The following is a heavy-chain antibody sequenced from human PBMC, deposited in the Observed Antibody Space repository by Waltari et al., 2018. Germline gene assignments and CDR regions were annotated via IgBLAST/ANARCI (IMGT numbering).Heavy chain of an antibody. Sequence: QVQLGESGGGVVQPGRSLRLSCAASGFTFSSYAMHWVRQAPGKGLEWVAVISYDGSNKYYADSVKGRFTISRDNSKNTLYLQMNSLRAEDTAVYYCARAQGCTGGVCYYFDYWGQGTLVTVSS. CDR3: ARAQGCTGGVCYYFDY. D-gene: IGHD2-8*02. CDR1: GFTFSSYA. J-gene: IGHJ4*02. V-gene: IGHV3-30-3*01. CDR2: ISYDGSNK.